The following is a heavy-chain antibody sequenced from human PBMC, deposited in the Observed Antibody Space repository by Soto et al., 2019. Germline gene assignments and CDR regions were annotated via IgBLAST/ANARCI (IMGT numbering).Heavy chain of an antibody. CDR2: INHSGST. J-gene: IGHJ6*03. CDR1: GGSFSGYY. CDR3: ARGRREYQSYYYYYYYMDV. V-gene: IGHV4-34*01. Sequence: SETLSLTCAVYGGSFSGYYWSWIRQPPGKGLEWIGEINHSGSTNYNPSLKSRVTISVDTSKNQFSLKLSSVTAADTAVYYCARGRREYQSYYYYYYYMDVWGKGTTVTVSS. D-gene: IGHD2-2*01.